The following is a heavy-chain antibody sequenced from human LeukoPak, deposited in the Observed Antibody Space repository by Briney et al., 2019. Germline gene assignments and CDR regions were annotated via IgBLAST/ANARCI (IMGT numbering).Heavy chain of an antibody. V-gene: IGHV4-39*07. J-gene: IGHJ6*02. D-gene: IGHD5-18*01. Sequence: SETLSLTCTVSGGPISSSSYYWGWIRQPPGKGLEWIGSIYYSGSTYYNPSLKSRVTISVDTSKNQFSLKLSSVTAADTAVYYCARGGYGYYYYYYGMDVWGQGTTVTVSS. CDR3: ARGGYGYYYYYYGMDV. CDR1: GGPISSSSYY. CDR2: IYYSGST.